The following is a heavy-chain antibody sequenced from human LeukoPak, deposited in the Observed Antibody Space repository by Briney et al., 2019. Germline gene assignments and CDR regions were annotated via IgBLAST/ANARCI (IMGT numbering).Heavy chain of an antibody. D-gene: IGHD6-13*01. CDR3: ARIRRYSSSWYPKHPFDY. CDR2: VSAYNGKT. V-gene: IGHV1-18*01. J-gene: IGHJ4*02. CDR1: GYTFTDFG. Sequence: ASVKVSCKASGYTFTDFGISWVRQAPGQGLEWMAWVSAYNGKTNYAQKFQDRVTMTTDTSASTAYMELSSLRSEDTAVYYCARIRRYSSSWYPKHPFDYWGQGTLVTVSS.